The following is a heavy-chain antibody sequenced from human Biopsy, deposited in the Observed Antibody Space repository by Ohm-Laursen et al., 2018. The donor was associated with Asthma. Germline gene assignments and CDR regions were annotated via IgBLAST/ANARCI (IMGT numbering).Heavy chain of an antibody. CDR3: ASQSSGADFWSGYYYFDY. CDR2: ISYDGSNK. D-gene: IGHD3-3*01. J-gene: IGHJ4*02. Sequence: SLRLSCAAAGFTFSSYGMHWVRQAPGKGLEWVAVISYDGSNKYYADSVKGRFTISRDNSKNTLYLQMNSLRAEDTAVYYCASQSSGADFWSGYYYFDYWGQGTLVTVSS. CDR1: GFTFSSYG. V-gene: IGHV3-30*03.